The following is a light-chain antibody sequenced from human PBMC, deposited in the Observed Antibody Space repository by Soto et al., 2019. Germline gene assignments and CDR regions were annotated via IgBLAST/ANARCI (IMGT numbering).Light chain of an antibody. Sequence: EIVLTQSPGTLSLSPGERATLSCRASQSVSSSYLAWYQQKPGQAPRLLIYGASSRATGIPDRFSGSGSGKDFTLTISRLEPEDVAVYYCQQYGSSRLTFGGGTKVEIK. CDR3: QQYGSSRLT. CDR2: GAS. V-gene: IGKV3-20*01. CDR1: QSVSSSY. J-gene: IGKJ4*01.